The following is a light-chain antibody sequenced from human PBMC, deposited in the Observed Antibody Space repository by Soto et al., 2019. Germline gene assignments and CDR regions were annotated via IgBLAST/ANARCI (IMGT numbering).Light chain of an antibody. CDR2: GAS. V-gene: IGKV3-20*01. CDR3: QQYGSSPT. J-gene: IGKJ1*01. Sequence: EIVLTQSPGTLSLSPGERATLSCRASQSVSSSYLAWYQQKPGQAPRLLICGASSRATGIPDRFSGSGSGTDFTLTISRLEPEDFAVYYCQQYGSSPTFGQGTKVEIK. CDR1: QSVSSSY.